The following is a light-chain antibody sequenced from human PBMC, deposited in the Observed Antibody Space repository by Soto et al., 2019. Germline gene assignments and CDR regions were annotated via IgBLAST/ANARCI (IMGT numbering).Light chain of an antibody. J-gene: IGLJ1*01. CDR2: EVS. CDR1: TSDVGNYNY. V-gene: IGLV2-14*01. Sequence: QSALTQPASVSGSPGQSITISCTGTTSDVGNYNYVSWYQQHPGKATKLMIYEVSYRSTGASNRFSGTKSGNTASLTISGLQGEDEADYYCSSYTATNTYVFGTGTKLTVL. CDR3: SSYTATNTYV.